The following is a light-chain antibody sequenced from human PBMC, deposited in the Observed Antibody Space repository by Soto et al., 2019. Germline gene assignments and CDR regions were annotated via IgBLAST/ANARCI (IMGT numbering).Light chain of an antibody. CDR3: SSYTTGSLVV. V-gene: IGLV2-14*01. J-gene: IGLJ2*01. CDR1: SSDVGAYDY. CDR2: KVS. Sequence: QSALTQAAPVSGSPGQSITISCTGTSSDVGAYDYVTWYQQHPGKAPKVMIYKVSNRPSGVSNRFSGSKSGNTASLTISGLQAEDEADYYCSSYTTGSLVVFGGGTKLTVL.